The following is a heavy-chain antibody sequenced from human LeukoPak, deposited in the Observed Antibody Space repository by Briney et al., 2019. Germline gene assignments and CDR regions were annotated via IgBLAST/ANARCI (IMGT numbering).Heavy chain of an antibody. J-gene: IGHJ4*02. V-gene: IGHV3-74*01. Sequence: GGSLRLSCAASGFTFSSYWMHWVRQGPGKGLVRVSRINSDGSITSYADSVKGRFTISRDNAKNTLYLQMDSLRAEDTAVYYCASDNYGYWGQGTLVTVSS. CDR2: INSDGSIT. CDR1: GFTFSSYW. CDR3: ASDNYGY.